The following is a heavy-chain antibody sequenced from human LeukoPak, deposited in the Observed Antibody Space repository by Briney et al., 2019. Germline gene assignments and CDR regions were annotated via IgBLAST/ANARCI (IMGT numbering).Heavy chain of an antibody. CDR1: GGSISSDGYY. D-gene: IGHD5-18*01. Sequence: SQTLSLTCTVSGGSISSDGYYWTWIRQPPGKGLEWIGYISYSGSTNYNPSLKSRITMSLDTSKNQFSLKLSSVTAADTAVYYCARDRYGRPVDYWGQGTLVTVSS. V-gene: IGHV4-30-4*01. J-gene: IGHJ4*02. CDR3: ARDRYGRPVDY. CDR2: ISYSGST.